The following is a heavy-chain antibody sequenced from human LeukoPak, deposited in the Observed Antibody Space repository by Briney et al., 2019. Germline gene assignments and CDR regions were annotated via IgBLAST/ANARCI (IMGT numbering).Heavy chain of an antibody. CDR3: ARYCSGGSCYGAFDI. CDR1: GGSFSGYY. J-gene: IGHJ3*02. Sequence: PSETLSLTCAIYGGSFSGYYWSWIRQPPGKGLEWIGEINHSEGTKYNPSLKSRVTISVDTSKNQFSLKLNSMTAADTAVYYCARYCSGGSCYGAFDIWGQGTMVTVSS. V-gene: IGHV4-34*01. CDR2: INHSEGT. D-gene: IGHD2-15*01.